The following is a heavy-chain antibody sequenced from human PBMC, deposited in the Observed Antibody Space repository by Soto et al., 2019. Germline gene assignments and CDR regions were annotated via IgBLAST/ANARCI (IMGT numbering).Heavy chain of an antibody. CDR1: GYTFTSYD. CDR3: ARPRSGSYYYGMDV. J-gene: IGHJ6*02. D-gene: IGHD3-3*01. V-gene: IGHV1-8*01. Sequence: QVQLVQSGAEVKKPGASVKVSCKASGYTFTSYDINWVRQATGQGLEWMGWMNPNSGNTGYAQKFQGRVTMTRNTSIITAYRELSSLRSEDTAVYYCARPRSGSYYYGMDVWGQGTAVTVSS. CDR2: MNPNSGNT.